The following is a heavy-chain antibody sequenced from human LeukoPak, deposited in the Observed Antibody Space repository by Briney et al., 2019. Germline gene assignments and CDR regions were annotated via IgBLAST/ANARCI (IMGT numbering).Heavy chain of an antibody. V-gene: IGHV3-30*02. Sequence: GGSLRLSCAASGFTFSSYGMHWVRQAPGKGLEWVAFIRYDGSNKYYADSVQGRFTISRDDAKNSLYLQLNSLRAEDTAVYYCANYYYDRSGYKNWGQGTLVTVSS. J-gene: IGHJ4*02. CDR3: ANYYYDRSGYKN. D-gene: IGHD3-22*01. CDR2: IRYDGSNK. CDR1: GFTFSSYG.